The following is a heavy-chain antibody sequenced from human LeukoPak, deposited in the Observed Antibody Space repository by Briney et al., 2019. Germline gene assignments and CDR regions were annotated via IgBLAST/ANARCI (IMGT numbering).Heavy chain of an antibody. V-gene: IGHV1-69*05. CDR2: IIPIFGTA. D-gene: IGHD6-6*01. CDR3: AGGKREYSSSFSWGAFDI. CDR1: GGTFSSYA. J-gene: IGHJ3*02. Sequence: SVKVSCKASGGTFSSYAISWVRQAPGQGLEWMGGIIPIFGTANYAQKFQGRVTITTDDSTSTAYMELSSLRSEDTAVYYCAGGKREYSSSFSWGAFDIWGQGTMVTVSS.